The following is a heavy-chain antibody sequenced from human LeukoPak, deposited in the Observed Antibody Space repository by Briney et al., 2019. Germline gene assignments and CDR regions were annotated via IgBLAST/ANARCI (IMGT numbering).Heavy chain of an antibody. Sequence: GGSLRLSCAASGFTFSSYWMSWVRQAPGKGLEWVSSISSSSSYIYYADSVKGRFTISRDNAKNSLYLQMNSLRAEDTAVYYCARGLKQLVVSENAFDIWGQGTMVTVSS. J-gene: IGHJ3*02. D-gene: IGHD6-13*01. CDR2: ISSSSSYI. CDR3: ARGLKQLVVSENAFDI. V-gene: IGHV3-21*01. CDR1: GFTFSSYW.